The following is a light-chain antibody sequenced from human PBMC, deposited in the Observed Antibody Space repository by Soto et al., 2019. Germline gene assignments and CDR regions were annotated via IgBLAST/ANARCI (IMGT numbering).Light chain of an antibody. J-gene: IGKJ2*01. V-gene: IGKV1D-12*01. CDR1: QGISSW. CDR2: AAS. CDR3: QQATIFPHT. Sequence: QVSISPSAVSSKVKDRVTITCRASQGISSWLARYQQRPGKAPKLLIYAASSLQSGAPSRVSGSGSGTDFTLTIICLQAEDFTRYYSQQATIFPHTFGDGTKVDI.